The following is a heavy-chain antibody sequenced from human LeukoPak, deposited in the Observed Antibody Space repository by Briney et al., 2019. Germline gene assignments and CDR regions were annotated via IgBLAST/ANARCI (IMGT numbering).Heavy chain of an antibody. CDR2: ISDTGNT. CDR1: GFTFSSYE. D-gene: IGHD2-15*01. V-gene: IGHV3-23*01. Sequence: GGSLRLSCAASGFTFSSYEMNWVRQAPGKGLEWVSAISDTGNTYHADSVKGRFTISRDSSKNTPFLQMNRLRPEDAAVYYCAKAPVTTCRGAFCYPFDYWGLGTLVTVSS. J-gene: IGHJ4*02. CDR3: AKAPVTTCRGAFCYPFDY.